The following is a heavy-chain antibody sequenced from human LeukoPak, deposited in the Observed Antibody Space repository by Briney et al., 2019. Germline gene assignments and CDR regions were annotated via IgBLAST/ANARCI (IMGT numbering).Heavy chain of an antibody. CDR1: GASISNSDW. CDR3: AREDYSNYGGFDY. Sequence: PSGTLSLTCSVSGASISNSDWWTWVRQPPGEGLEWIGEIYHGGTTKYNPSLKSRVTISVDKSKNQFSLKLSSVTAADTAVYYCAREDYSNYGGFDYWGQGTLVTVSS. D-gene: IGHD4-11*01. V-gene: IGHV4-4*02. CDR2: IYHGGTT. J-gene: IGHJ4*02.